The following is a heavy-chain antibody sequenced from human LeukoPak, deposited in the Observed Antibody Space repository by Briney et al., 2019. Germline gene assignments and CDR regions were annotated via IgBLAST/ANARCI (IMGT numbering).Heavy chain of an antibody. CDR3: ARYEYNRLACYEDY. D-gene: IGHD2-15*01. CDR2: ISAYDGNT. J-gene: IGHJ4*02. V-gene: IGHV1-18*01. Sequence: WASVKVSCKTSGYSFANYGFTWERQAPGQGLEWMGWISAYDGNTNYAEKLQGRVTMTADTSTSTAYMELTSLRSDDTAVYYCARYEYNRLACYEDYWGQGTMVTVSS. CDR1: GYSFANYG.